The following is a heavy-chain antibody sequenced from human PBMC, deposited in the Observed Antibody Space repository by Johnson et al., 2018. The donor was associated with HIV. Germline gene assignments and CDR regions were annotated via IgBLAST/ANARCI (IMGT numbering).Heavy chain of an antibody. CDR3: STGAFVGALPAILLPLHAAFDL. V-gene: IGHV3-15*01. CDR1: GFTFSNAW. D-gene: IGHD2-2*01. CDR2: IKSKTDGGTT. J-gene: IGHJ3*01. Sequence: VQLVESGGGLVQPGGSLRLSCAASGFTFSNAWMSWVRQAPGKGLEWVGRIKSKTDGGTTDSTTPVKGRFTISRDDSKTTLYLQMNSRKTEDTAVNYCSTGAFVGALPAILLPLHAAFDLWGQGTMVTVSS.